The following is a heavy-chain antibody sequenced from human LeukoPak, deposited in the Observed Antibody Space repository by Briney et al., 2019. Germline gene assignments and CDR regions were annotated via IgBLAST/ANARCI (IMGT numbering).Heavy chain of an antibody. J-gene: IGHJ3*02. D-gene: IGHD1-26*01. V-gene: IGHV4-59*08. CDR3: ARQDRHSGSLVDDAFDI. CDR1: GGSISSYY. CDR2: IYYSGST. Sequence: SETLSLTCTVSGGSISSYYWSWIRQPPGKGLEWIGYIYYSGSTNYNPSLKSRVTISVDTSKNQFSLKLSSVTAADTAVYYCARQDRHSGSLVDDAFDIWGQGTMVTVSS.